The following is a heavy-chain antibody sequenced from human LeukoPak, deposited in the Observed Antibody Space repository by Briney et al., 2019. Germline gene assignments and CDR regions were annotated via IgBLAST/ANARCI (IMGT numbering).Heavy chain of an antibody. J-gene: IGHJ3*02. CDR3: AKDLEYSGTYPDALDI. D-gene: IGHD1-26*01. CDR1: EFTFSSYG. CDR2: IRYDGSNR. V-gene: IGHV3-30*02. Sequence: PGGSLRLSCAASEFTFSSYGMHWIRQVPGKGLEWVAFIRYDGSNRYYADSVKGRFTISRDNSKNTLYLQMNSLRAEDTAVYYCAKDLEYSGTYPDALDIWGQGTMVTVSS.